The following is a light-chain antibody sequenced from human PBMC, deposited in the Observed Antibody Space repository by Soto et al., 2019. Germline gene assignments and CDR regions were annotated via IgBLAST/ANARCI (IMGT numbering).Light chain of an antibody. CDR2: KAS. CDR3: QQYNSYPWT. Sequence: DIQMTQSPSTLSASVGDRVTITCRASQSISSGLAWYQQKPGKAPKHLIYKASSLESGVPSRFSGSGSGTEFTLTISSLQPDDFATYYCQQYNSYPWTFGQGTKVEIK. CDR1: QSISSG. J-gene: IGKJ1*01. V-gene: IGKV1-5*03.